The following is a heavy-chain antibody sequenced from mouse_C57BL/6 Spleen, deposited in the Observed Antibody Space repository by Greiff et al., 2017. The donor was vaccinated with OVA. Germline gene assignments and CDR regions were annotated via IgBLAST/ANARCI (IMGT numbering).Heavy chain of an antibody. D-gene: IGHD1-1*01. CDR3: ARRIDYGSSYGYFDV. Sequence: QVQLQQPGAELVMPGASVKLSCKASGYTFTSYWMHWVKQRPGQGLEWIGEIDPSDSYTNYNQKFKGKSTLTVDKSSSTAYMQLSSLTSEDSAVYCCARRIDYGSSYGYFDVWGTGTTVTVSS. V-gene: IGHV1-69*01. J-gene: IGHJ1*03. CDR1: GYTFTSYW. CDR2: IDPSDSYT.